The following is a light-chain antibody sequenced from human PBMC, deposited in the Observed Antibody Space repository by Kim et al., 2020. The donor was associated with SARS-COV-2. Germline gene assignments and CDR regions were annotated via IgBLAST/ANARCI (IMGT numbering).Light chain of an antibody. J-gene: IGLJ3*02. CDR3: QDGDSSSDHLV. CDR2: YDT. Sequence: APGKTATMTCAEDNVATKTGHCHQQKPGQAPVVVYHYDTDRPAGIPERFSGYNSGTTAHLTIGRVDAGDEADYYCQDGDSSSDHLVFGGGTKLTVL. V-gene: IGLV3-21*04. CDR1: NVATKT.